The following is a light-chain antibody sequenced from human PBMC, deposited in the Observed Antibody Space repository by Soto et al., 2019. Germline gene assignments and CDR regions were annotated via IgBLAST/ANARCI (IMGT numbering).Light chain of an antibody. J-gene: IGLJ1*01. Sequence: THLAYGNSSPRGCRPITRTRTSSDVGSYNLVSWYQQQPGKAPKLMIYEVSKWPSGISNRFSGSKSGNTASLTISGLQAEDEGDYYCCSYAGSHYVFGTGTKVTVL. CDR3: CSYAGSHYV. CDR1: SSDVGSYNL. V-gene: IGLV2-23*02. CDR2: EVS.